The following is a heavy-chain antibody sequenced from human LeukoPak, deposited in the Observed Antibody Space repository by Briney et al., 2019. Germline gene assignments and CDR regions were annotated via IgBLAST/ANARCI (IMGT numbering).Heavy chain of an antibody. V-gene: IGHV5-51*01. D-gene: IGHD5-18*01. CDR3: ARATGYSYGWLDY. CDR2: IYPGDSDT. CDR1: GYRFTNYW. Sequence: TGESLKISCKGSGYRFTNYWIGWVRQMPGKGLEWMGIIYPGDSDTRYSPSFQGQVTISADKSISTAYLQWSSLRASDTAMYYCARATGYSYGWLDYWGQGTLVTVSS. J-gene: IGHJ4*02.